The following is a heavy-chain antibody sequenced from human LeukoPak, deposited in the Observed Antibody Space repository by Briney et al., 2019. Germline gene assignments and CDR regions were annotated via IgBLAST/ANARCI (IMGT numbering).Heavy chain of an antibody. Sequence: SETLSLTCTVSGGSISSSSYYWGWIRQPPGKGLEWIGSIYYSGSTYYNPSLKSRVTISVDTSKNQFSLKLSSVTAADTAVYYCATPKASGWQLYFRWGQGTLVTVSS. CDR1: GGSISSSSYY. CDR3: ATPKASGWQLYFR. D-gene: IGHD6-6*01. CDR2: IYYSGST. V-gene: IGHV4-39*01. J-gene: IGHJ4*02.